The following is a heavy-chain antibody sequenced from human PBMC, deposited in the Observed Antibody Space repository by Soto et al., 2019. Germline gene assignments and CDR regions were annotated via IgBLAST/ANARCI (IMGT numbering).Heavy chain of an antibody. J-gene: IGHJ4*02. V-gene: IGHV3-48*01. CDR1: GFIFSTYN. Sequence: GGALRLSCAASGFIFSTYNMKWVRQAPGKGLECISYISSSSDTIYYGDSVKGRFTISRDNAKNSLYLQMNALRPEETVVYYCARDLYYHSSSGYYVFDYWGQGTLVTVS. CDR2: ISSSSDTI. D-gene: IGHD3-22*01. CDR3: ARDLYYHSSSGYYVFDY.